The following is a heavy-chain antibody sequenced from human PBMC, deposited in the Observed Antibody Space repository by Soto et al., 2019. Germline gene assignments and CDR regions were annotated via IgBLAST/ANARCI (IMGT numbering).Heavy chain of an antibody. CDR1: GGSFSGYY. CDR3: ATANWSHHYFDP. J-gene: IGHJ5*02. Sequence: QVRLQQWGTGLLKSSETLSLTCAVYGGSFSGYYWSWLRQPPGKGLEWIGEINHSGSPNYNPSLKSRVTISVDTSKNQFSLKMTSVTAADTAVYYCATANWSHHYFDPWRQGTLVTVSS. V-gene: IGHV4-34*01. CDR2: INHSGSP. D-gene: IGHD1-1*01.